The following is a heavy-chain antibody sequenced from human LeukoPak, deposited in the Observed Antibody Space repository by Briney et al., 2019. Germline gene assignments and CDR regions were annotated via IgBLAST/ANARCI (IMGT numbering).Heavy chain of an antibody. D-gene: IGHD3-3*01. CDR1: GGSFSGYS. V-gene: IGHV4-34*01. CDR3: ARGHITIFGVVIDYMDV. Sequence: SETLSLTCAVYGGSFSGYSWSWIRQPPGKGLEWIGEINHSGSTNYNPSLKSRVTISVDTSKSQFSLKLSSVTVADTAVYYCARGHITIFGVVIDYMDVWGKGTTVTVSS. CDR2: INHSGST. J-gene: IGHJ6*03.